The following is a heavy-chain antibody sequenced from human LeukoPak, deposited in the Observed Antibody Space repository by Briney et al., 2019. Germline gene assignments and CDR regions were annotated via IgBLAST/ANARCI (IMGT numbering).Heavy chain of an antibody. J-gene: IGHJ4*02. V-gene: IGHV3-21*01. CDR3: ARQGPQYYDFWSGYYTGIDY. CDR2: ISSGSSYI. Sequence: GGSLRLSCAASGFTFSSYSMNWVRQAPGKGLEWVSSISSGSSYIYYADSVKGRFTISRDNAKNSLYLQMNSLRAEDTAVYYCARQGPQYYDFWSGYYTGIDYWGQGTLVTVSS. D-gene: IGHD3-3*01. CDR1: GFTFSSYS.